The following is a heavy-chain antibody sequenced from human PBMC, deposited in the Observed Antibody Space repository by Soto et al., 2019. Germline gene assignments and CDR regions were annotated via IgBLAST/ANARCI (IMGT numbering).Heavy chain of an antibody. CDR2: INPKSAAT. J-gene: IGHJ6*02. V-gene: IGHV1-2*02. Sequence: QVQLVQSGAEVKKSGASVKVSCKAFGYSVSDYFIQWVRQAPGQGLEWVAWINPKSAATNYAKKFQGRVSLTWDTSFSTAYMELTRLRPDDTAVYYCARIKWGLDYYNGMDVWGQGTTVIVSS. D-gene: IGHD1-26*01. CDR1: GYSVSDYF. CDR3: ARIKWGLDYYNGMDV.